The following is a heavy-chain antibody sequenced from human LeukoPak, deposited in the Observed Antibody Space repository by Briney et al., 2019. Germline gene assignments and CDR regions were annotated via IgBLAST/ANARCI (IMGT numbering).Heavy chain of an antibody. CDR3: ARAEIAARPFFDY. CDR1: GGSFSGYY. D-gene: IGHD6-6*01. V-gene: IGHV4-59*01. J-gene: IGHJ4*02. CDR2: IYYSGST. Sequence: SETLPLTCAVYGGSFSGYYWSWIRQPPGKGLEWIGYIYYSGSTNYNPSLKSRVTISVDTSKNQFSLKLSSVTAADTAVYYCARAEIAARPFFDYWGQGTLVTVSS.